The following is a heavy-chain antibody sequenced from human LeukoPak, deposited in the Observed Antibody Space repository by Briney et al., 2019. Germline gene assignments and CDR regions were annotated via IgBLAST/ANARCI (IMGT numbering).Heavy chain of an antibody. D-gene: IGHD4-23*01. CDR3: ARLSSPLVLGGNRPPYYFDY. Sequence: SETLSLTCTVSGGSISYYYWSWIRQPPGKGLEWIGYIFYSGSTNYNPSLKSRVTISVDTSKNQFSLKLSSVTAADTAVYYCARLSSPLVLGGNRPPYYFDYWGQGTLVTVSS. CDR2: IFYSGST. V-gene: IGHV4-59*01. CDR1: GGSISYYY. J-gene: IGHJ4*02.